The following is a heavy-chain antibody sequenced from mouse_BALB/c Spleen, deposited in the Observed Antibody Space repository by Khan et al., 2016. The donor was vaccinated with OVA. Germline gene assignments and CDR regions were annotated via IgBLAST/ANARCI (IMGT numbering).Heavy chain of an antibody. CDR1: GYTFTDYY. CDR3: ARRNYFGYTFAY. CDR2: ISPGSGDT. J-gene: IGHJ3*01. D-gene: IGHD1-2*01. V-gene: IGHV1-77*01. Sequence: QVQLQQPGAELARPRASVKLSCKASGYTFTDYYINWVKLRTGQGLEWIGEISPGSGDTYYNERFKGKATLTADKSSSTAYMQLSSLTSEASAVYFCARRNYFGYTFAYWGQGTLVTVSA.